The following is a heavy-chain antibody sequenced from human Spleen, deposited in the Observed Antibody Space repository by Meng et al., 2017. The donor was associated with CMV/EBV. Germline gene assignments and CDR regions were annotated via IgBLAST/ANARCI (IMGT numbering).Heavy chain of an antibody. Sequence: GSLRLSCAVYGGSFSGYYWSWIRQPPGKGLEWIGEINHSGSTNYNPSLKSRVTISVDTSKNQFSLKLSSVTAADTAVYYCARGTSWFAAHYYYGMDVWGQGTTVTVSS. J-gene: IGHJ6*02. CDR3: ARGTSWFAAHYYYGMDV. V-gene: IGHV4-34*01. CDR1: GGSFSGYY. CDR2: INHSGST. D-gene: IGHD2-2*01.